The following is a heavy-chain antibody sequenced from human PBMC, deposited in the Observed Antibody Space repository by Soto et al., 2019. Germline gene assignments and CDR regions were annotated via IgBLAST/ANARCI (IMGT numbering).Heavy chain of an antibody. CDR3: AIYYYDSSGYYYGAFDI. D-gene: IGHD3-22*01. CDR2: ISAYNGNT. J-gene: IGHJ3*02. V-gene: IGHV1-18*01. CDR1: GYTFTSYG. Sequence: ASVKVSCKASGYTFTSYGISWVRQAPGQGLEWMGWISAYNGNTNYAQKLQGRVTMTTDTSTSTAYMELRSLRSDDTAVYYCAIYYYDSSGYYYGAFDIWDQGTMVAVSS.